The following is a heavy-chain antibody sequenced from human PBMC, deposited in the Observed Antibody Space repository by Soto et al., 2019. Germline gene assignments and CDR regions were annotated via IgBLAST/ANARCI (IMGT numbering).Heavy chain of an antibody. Sequence: ASVKVSCKASGGTFSSYAISWVRQAPGQGLEWVGGIIPIFGTANYAQKFQGRVTITADESTSTAYMELSSLRSEDTAVYYCARVPHISMVRGVTSPKYYYYGIDVSGERTARTVCS. V-gene: IGHV1-69*13. CDR1: GGTFSSYA. D-gene: IGHD3-10*01. CDR3: ARVPHISMVRGVTSPKYYYYGIDV. J-gene: IGHJ6*02. CDR2: IIPIFGTA.